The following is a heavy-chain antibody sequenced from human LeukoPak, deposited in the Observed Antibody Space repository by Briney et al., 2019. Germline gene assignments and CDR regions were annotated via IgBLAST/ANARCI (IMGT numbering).Heavy chain of an antibody. V-gene: IGHV3-21*04. CDR2: ISSSSSYI. CDR3: AREEKTYYTGENWLDP. CDR1: GFTFSSYN. Sequence: PGGSLRLSCAASGFTFSSYNMNWVRQAPGKGLEWVSSISSSSSYIYYADSVKGRFTISRDNSKNSLYLQMNSLRAEDTAVYYCAREEKTYYTGENWLDPWGQGTLVIVSS. J-gene: IGHJ5*02. D-gene: IGHD3-3*01.